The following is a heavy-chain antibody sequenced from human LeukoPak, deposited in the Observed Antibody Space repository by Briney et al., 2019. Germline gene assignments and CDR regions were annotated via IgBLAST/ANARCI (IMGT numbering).Heavy chain of an antibody. J-gene: IGHJ4*02. CDR2: ISYDGSHK. CDR3: ASDPNRLAHHGGDYLEH. Sequence: GGSLRLSCAASGFTFSSYSIHWVRQAPGKGLEWVAVISYDGSHKYYADSVKGRFTISRDKSKNTVYLQMNTLRPEDPAIFYCASDPNRLAHHGGDYLEHWGQGTLVTVSS. D-gene: IGHD2-21*01. CDR1: GFTFSSYS. V-gene: IGHV3-30*19.